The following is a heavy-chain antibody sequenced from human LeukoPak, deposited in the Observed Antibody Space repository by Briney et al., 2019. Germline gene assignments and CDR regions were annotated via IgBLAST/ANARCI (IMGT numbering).Heavy chain of an antibody. V-gene: IGHV4-59*08. Sequence: PSETQSLTCTVSGGSISSYYWSWIRQPPGKGLEWIGYIYYSGSANYNPSLKSRVTISVDTSKNQFSLKLSSVTAADTAVYYCARNLGFRSYFQHWGQGTLVTVSS. J-gene: IGHJ1*01. CDR1: GGSISSYY. CDR3: ARNLGFRSYFQH. D-gene: IGHD1-14*01. CDR2: IYYSGSA.